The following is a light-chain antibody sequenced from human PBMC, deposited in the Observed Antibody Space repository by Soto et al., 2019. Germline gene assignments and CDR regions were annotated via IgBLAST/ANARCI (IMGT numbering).Light chain of an antibody. Sequence: DIQMTQSPSSLSSSVXARVTITCRASQNINTYLNWYQQKAGQAPNVLIYAASTLQSGVPSRFSGSGSGTDFTLTITSLQPEDFATYYCQQSFNTPRTFGQGTKVDIK. J-gene: IGKJ1*01. CDR1: QNINTY. CDR2: AAS. CDR3: QQSFNTPRT. V-gene: IGKV1-39*01.